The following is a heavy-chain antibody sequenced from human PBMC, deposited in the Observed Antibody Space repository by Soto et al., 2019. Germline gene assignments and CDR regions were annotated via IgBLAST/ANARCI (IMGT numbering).Heavy chain of an antibody. Sequence: PGESLKISCKGSGYSFTSYWISWVRQMPGKGLEWMGRIDPSDSYTNYSPSFQGHVTISADKSISTAYLQWSSLKASDTAMYYCARPQPPYGDSTTPFDYWGQGTLVTVSS. J-gene: IGHJ4*02. CDR3: ARPQPPYGDSTTPFDY. CDR2: IDPSDSYT. D-gene: IGHD4-17*01. V-gene: IGHV5-10-1*01. CDR1: GYSFTSYW.